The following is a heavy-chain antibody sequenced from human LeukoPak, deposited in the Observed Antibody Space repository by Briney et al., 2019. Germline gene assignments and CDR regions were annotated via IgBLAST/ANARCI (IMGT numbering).Heavy chain of an antibody. V-gene: IGHV1-46*01. J-gene: IGHJ6*03. CDR2: INPSGGST. CDR3: ARGVTVMPPKGTYYYHMDV. Sequence: ASVKVSCKASGYTFTTYYVHWVRQAPGQGLEWMGIINPSGGSTTYAQKFRGRLTMTRGMSPSTVYMELSRLESEDTAIYYCARGVTVMPPKGTYYYHMDVWGKGTTVSVSS. CDR1: GYTFTTYY. D-gene: IGHD4-17*01.